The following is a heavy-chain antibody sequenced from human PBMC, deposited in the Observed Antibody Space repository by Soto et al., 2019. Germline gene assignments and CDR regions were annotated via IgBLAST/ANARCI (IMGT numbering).Heavy chain of an antibody. V-gene: IGHV3-7*01. CDR2: IKEDGSVK. Sequence: EVQLVESGGGWVQPGGSLRLSCAASGFTFSTSWMTWVRQAPGKGLEWLANIKEDGSVKNYAASVRGRLTISRDNAKNSLYLQVDSMRAEDTAVYYWARDRAYNCFDFWGQGTLVIVSS. CDR3: ARDRAYNCFDF. D-gene: IGHD3-10*01. J-gene: IGHJ5*01. CDR1: GFTFSTSW.